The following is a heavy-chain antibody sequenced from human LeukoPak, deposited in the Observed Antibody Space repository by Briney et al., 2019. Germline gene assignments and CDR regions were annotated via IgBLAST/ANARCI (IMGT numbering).Heavy chain of an antibody. J-gene: IGHJ4*02. CDR1: GFTVSSNY. CDR3: ARGHDYDSSVAY. Sequence: GGSLRLSCAASGFTVSSNYMSWVRQAPGKGLEWVSVIYSGSSTYYADSVKGRFTISRDNSKNTVDLQMNSLRAEDTAVYYCARGHDYDSSVAYWGQGTLVTVSS. D-gene: IGHD3-22*01. CDR2: IYSGSST. V-gene: IGHV3-66*01.